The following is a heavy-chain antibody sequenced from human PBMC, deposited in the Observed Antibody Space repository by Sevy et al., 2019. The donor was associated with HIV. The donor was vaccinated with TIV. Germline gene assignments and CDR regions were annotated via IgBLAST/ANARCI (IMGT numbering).Heavy chain of an antibody. CDR1: GYSFTSHW. J-gene: IGHJ4*02. CDR2: IYPDDSDT. CDR3: ATSRSGYFDSSGYYIY. V-gene: IGHV5-51*01. D-gene: IGHD3-22*01. Sequence: ASVKVSCKGSGYSFTSHWLGWVRHMPGKGLEWMGIIYPDDSDTKYSPSFQGQVTFSADKSISTAYLQWSSLKASDTAMYYCATSRSGYFDSSGYYIYWGQGTLVTVSS.